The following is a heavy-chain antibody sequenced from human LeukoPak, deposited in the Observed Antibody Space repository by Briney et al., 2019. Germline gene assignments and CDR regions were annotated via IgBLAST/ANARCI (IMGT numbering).Heavy chain of an antibody. CDR1: GFTFSSYS. Sequence: PGGSLRLSCAASGFTFSSYSMNWVRQAPGKGLEWVALLFASGKTYYADSVKGRFTISGDPSKSTLHLQMNSLRFEDTALYFCAGSVYSQPDQWGQGTQVAVSS. CDR2: LFASGKT. D-gene: IGHD4-11*01. V-gene: IGHV3-53*01. J-gene: IGHJ4*02. CDR3: AGSVYSQPDQ.